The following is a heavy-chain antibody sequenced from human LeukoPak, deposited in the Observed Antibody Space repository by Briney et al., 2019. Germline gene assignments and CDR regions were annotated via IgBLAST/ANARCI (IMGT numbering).Heavy chain of an antibody. CDR3: ARAPITMVRGVMLLHFDY. V-gene: IGHV1-18*01. Sequence: ASVKVSCKASGYTFTSYGISWVRQAPGQGLEWMGWISAYNGNTNYAQKLQGRVTMTTDTSTSTAYMELRSLRSDDTAVYYCARAPITMVRGVMLLHFDYWGQGTLVTVSS. CDR1: GYTFTSYG. CDR2: ISAYNGNT. D-gene: IGHD3-10*01. J-gene: IGHJ4*02.